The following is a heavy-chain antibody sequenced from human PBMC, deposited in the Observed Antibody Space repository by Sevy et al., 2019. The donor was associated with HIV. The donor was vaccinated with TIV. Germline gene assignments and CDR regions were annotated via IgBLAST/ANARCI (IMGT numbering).Heavy chain of an antibody. CDR1: GFTFRTYW. J-gene: IGHJ6*02. D-gene: IGHD6-13*01. CDR2: IKQDGSEK. V-gene: IGHV3-7*01. CDR3: ARVGRDPYSSSWYVVEYYHYGMDV. Sequence: GGSLRLSCAASGFTFRTYWMSWVRQAPGKGLEWVANIKQDGSEKYYVDSVKGRFTISRDNAKKSLFLQMNGLRAEDTAVYYCARVGRDPYSSSWYVVEYYHYGMDVWGQGTTVTVSS.